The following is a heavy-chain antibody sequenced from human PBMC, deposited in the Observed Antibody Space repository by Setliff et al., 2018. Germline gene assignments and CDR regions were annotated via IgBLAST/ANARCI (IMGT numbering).Heavy chain of an antibody. CDR2: IYTSGST. CDR3: ARSFSRREKFLLDY. Sequence: KPSETLSLTCTVSGGSISSYYWSWIRQPAGKGLEWIGRIYTSGSTNYNPSLKSRVTISMDTSKNQFSLKVSSVTAADTAVYYCARSFSRREKFLLDYWGQGALVTVSS. CDR1: GGSISSYY. V-gene: IGHV4-4*07. J-gene: IGHJ4*02.